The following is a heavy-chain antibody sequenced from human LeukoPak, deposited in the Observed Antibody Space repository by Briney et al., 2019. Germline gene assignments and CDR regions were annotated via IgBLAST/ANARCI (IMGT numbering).Heavy chain of an antibody. D-gene: IGHD6-19*01. J-gene: IGHJ4*02. CDR2: ISGSGGDQ. Sequence: GGSLRPSCAASGFTFRSYAIYWVRQAPGKGLEWVSGISGSGGDQYFADSVKGRFTISRDNSKNTVFLQMDSLRAEATAVYYCAKTTAGYSSGRYPGWPIDYWGQGTLVTVSS. V-gene: IGHV3-23*01. CDR1: GFTFRSYA. CDR3: AKTTAGYSSGRYPGWPIDY.